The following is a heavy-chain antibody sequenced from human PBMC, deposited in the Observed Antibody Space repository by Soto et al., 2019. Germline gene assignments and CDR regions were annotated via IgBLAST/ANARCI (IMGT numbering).Heavy chain of an antibody. CDR1: GFTFSSYS. D-gene: IGHD3-3*01. J-gene: IGHJ5*02. CDR3: ATEECITIFGVVCWFDP. CDR2: ISSSSSYI. V-gene: IGHV3-21*01. Sequence: GGSRRLSCAASGFTFSSYSMNWVRQAPGKGLEWVSSISSSSSYIYYADSVKGRFTISRDNAKNSLYLQMNSLRAEDTAVYYCATEECITIFGVVCWFDPWGQGTLVTVSS.